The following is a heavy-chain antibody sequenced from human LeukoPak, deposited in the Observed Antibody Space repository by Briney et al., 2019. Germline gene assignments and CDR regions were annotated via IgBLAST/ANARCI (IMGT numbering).Heavy chain of an antibody. Sequence: TSETLSLTCAVYGGSFSGYYWNWIRQPPGKGLEWVGEINHSGSTNYNPPLKSRVTISVDNSNSQFSLKLSSVTAADTAVYYYARGFLRGYSRGYFDLWGRGTLVTVSS. V-gene: IGHV4-34*01. J-gene: IGHJ2*01. CDR1: GGSFSGYY. CDR3: ARGFLRGYSRGYFDL. CDR2: INHSGST. D-gene: IGHD5-18*01.